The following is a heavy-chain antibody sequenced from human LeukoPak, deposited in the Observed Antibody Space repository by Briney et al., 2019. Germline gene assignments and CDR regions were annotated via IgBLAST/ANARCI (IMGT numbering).Heavy chain of an antibody. D-gene: IGHD3-22*01. V-gene: IGHV3-74*01. CDR2: IKRDGSK. CDR1: GFTFSSYW. CDR3: ARAPSEIGGYYPEYFRH. Sequence: GGSLRLFCAASGFTFSSYWMHWVRHAPGKGLVWVSRIKRDGSKNYADSVKGRFTISRDNAKNTLSLQMNSLRAEDTGVYYCARAPSEIGGYYPEYFRHWGQGTLVTVSS. J-gene: IGHJ1*01.